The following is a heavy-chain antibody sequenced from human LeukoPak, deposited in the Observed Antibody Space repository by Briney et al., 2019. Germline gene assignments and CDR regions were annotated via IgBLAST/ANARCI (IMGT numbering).Heavy chain of an antibody. CDR2: IKQDGSDK. V-gene: IGHV3-7*04. Sequence: GGSLRLSCAASVFTFSSYWMGGVRQAPGKGLEWVANIKQDGSDKYYVDSVKGRFTISRDNAKNSLYLQMNSLRAEDTAVYYCARDPYDSSWGLCYFDYWGQGNLVTVSS. J-gene: IGHJ4*02. CDR1: VFTFSSYW. D-gene: IGHD3-22*01. CDR3: ARDPYDSSWGLCYFDY.